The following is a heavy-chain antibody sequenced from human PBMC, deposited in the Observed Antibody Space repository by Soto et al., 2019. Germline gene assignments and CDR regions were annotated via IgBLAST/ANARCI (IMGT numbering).Heavy chain of an antibody. Sequence: QVQLVQSGAEVKKPGASVRLSCKVSGKSFDNFAVHWVRQTPGQRPEWMGRINVGDDKTKYSEKFQGRVIVSYDTSATTADMALRALSSEDTAVYYCARAKYDYIWGSYHPFDQWAQGAQVTVAS. J-gene: IGHJ4*02. CDR3: ARAKYDYIWGSYHPFDQ. V-gene: IGHV1-3*01. CDR2: INVGDDKT. CDR1: GKSFDNFA. D-gene: IGHD3-16*02.